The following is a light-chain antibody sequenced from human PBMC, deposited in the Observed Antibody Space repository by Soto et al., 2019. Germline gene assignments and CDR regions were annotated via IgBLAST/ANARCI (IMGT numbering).Light chain of an antibody. CDR1: SSDVVNFNL. CDR2: EGS. J-gene: IGLJ2*01. V-gene: IGLV2-23*01. CDR3: CSYAGTGTLV. Sequence: QSALTQPASVSGSPGQSITISCTGSSSDVVNFNLVSWYQRRPGKAPKLMIYEGSKRPSAVSNRFSGSKSGTTASLTISGLQTEDEADYFCCSYAGTGTLVFGGGTKVTVL.